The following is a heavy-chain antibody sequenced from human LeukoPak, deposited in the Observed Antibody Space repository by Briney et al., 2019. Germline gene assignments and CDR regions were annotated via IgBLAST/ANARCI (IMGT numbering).Heavy chain of an antibody. V-gene: IGHV3-30*03. Sequence: GGSLRLSCAASGFTFSSYGVHWVRQAPGKGLEWVAVISYDGSNKYYADSVKGRFTISRDNSKNTLYLQMNSPRAEDTAVYYCATYSTRNAREFESWGQGTLVTVSS. J-gene: IGHJ5*01. CDR3: ATYSTRNAREFES. D-gene: IGHD2/OR15-2a*01. CDR1: GFTFSSYG. CDR2: ISYDGSNK.